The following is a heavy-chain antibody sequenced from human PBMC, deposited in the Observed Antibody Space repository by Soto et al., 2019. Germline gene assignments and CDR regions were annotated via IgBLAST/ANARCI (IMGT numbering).Heavy chain of an antibody. CDR1: DGSISSRGYY. CDR2: IYYSGST. CDR3: ARARGSGYSYGRDAFDI. D-gene: IGHD5-18*01. V-gene: IGHV4-31*03. J-gene: IGHJ3*02. Sequence: SQTLPLSCTVSDGSISSRGYYCSWINQHPGKGLEWIGYIYYSGSTYYNPSLKSRVTISVDTSKNQFSLKLSSVTAADTAVYYCARARGSGYSYGRDAFDIWGQGTMVTVSS.